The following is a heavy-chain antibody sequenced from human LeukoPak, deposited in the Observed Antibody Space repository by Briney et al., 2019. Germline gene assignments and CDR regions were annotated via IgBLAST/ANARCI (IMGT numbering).Heavy chain of an antibody. CDR1: GFTFSSYG. CDR2: IRYDGSNK. D-gene: IGHD6-6*01. V-gene: IGHV3-30*02. Sequence: PGGSLRLSCAASGFTFSSYGMHWVRQAPGKGLEWVTFIRYDGSNKYYADSVKGRFTISRDNSKNTLYLQMNSLIAEDTAVYYCAKRPPKDKFGSSPFDFWGKGTLVTVSS. CDR3: AKRPPKDKFGSSPFDF. J-gene: IGHJ4*02.